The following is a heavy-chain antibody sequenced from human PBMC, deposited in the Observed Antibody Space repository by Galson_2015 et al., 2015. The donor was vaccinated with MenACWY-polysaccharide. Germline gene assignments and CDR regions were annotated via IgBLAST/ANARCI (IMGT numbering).Heavy chain of an antibody. D-gene: IGHD1-1*01. CDR2: ISYDGSNK. V-gene: IGHV3-30*18. J-gene: IGHJ6*04. CDR3: AKDYLNVDV. CDR1: GFTFSSYG. Sequence: SLRLSCAASGFTFSSYGMHWVRQAPGKGLEWVAIISYDGSNKYYADSVKGRFTISRDNSKYTLYLQMNSLRAEDTAVYYCAKDYLNVDVWGKGTTVTVSS.